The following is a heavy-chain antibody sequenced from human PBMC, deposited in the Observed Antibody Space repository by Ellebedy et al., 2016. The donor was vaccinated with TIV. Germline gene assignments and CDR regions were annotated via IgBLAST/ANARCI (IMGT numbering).Heavy chain of an antibody. Sequence: GSLRLSXTVSGGSISSSSYYWGWIRQPPGKGLEWIGSIYYSGSTYYNPSLKSRVTISVDTSKNQFSLKLSSVTAADTAVYYCARDPYCGGDCYPSGGMDVWGQGTTVTVSS. D-gene: IGHD2-21*02. CDR1: GGSISSSSYY. CDR3: ARDPYCGGDCYPSGGMDV. J-gene: IGHJ6*02. CDR2: IYYSGST. V-gene: IGHV4-39*07.